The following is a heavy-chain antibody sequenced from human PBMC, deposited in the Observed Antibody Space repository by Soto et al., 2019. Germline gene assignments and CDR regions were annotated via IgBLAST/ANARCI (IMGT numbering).Heavy chain of an antibody. D-gene: IGHD6-19*01. J-gene: IGHJ4*01. CDR3: ARDFRWLQPGVFDY. Sequence: SETLSLTCAVYGGSFSGYYWSWIRQPPGKGLEWIGEINHSGSTNYNPSLKSRVTISVDTSKNQFSLKLSSVTAADTAVYYCARDFRWLQPGVFDYWGHGTLVTVSS. CDR2: INHSGST. V-gene: IGHV4-34*01. CDR1: GGSFSGYY.